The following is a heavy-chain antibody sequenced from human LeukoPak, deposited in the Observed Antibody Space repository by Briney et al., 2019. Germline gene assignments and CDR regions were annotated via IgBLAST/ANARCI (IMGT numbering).Heavy chain of an antibody. CDR1: GFTFNNYA. CDR3: ARDYADYVGYFFFDY. D-gene: IGHD4-17*01. Sequence: PGGSLRLSCAASGFTFNNYAMNWVRQAPGKGLEWVSSISGGGETTYYADSAKGRFTISRDNSQNTLYLQMNSPRAEDTAVYHCARDYADYVGYFFFDYWGQGTLVTVSS. J-gene: IGHJ4*02. V-gene: IGHV3-23*01. CDR2: ISGGGETT.